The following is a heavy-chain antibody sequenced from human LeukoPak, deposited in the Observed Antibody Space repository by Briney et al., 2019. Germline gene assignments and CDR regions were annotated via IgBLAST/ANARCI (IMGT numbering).Heavy chain of an antibody. J-gene: IGHJ4*02. Sequence: KPSETLSLTCTVSGGSISSYYWGWIRQPPGKGLEWIGSIYYSGSTYYNPSLKSRVTISVDTSKNQFSLKLSSVTAADTAVYYCARHLRGVSPFDYWGQGTLVTVSS. CDR2: IYYSGST. V-gene: IGHV4-39*01. CDR1: GGSISSYY. D-gene: IGHD3-10*01. CDR3: ARHLRGVSPFDY.